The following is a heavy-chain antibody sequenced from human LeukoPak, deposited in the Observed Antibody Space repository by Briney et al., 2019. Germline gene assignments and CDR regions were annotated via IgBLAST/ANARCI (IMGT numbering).Heavy chain of an antibody. CDR1: GYTFTGYY. D-gene: IGHD3-9*01. V-gene: IGHV1-2*02. CDR3: ARDRGYYDILTGYYSNWFDP. J-gene: IGHJ5*02. CDR2: INPNSGGT. Sequence: ASVKVSCKASGYTFTGYYIHWVRQAPGQGLEWMGWINPNSGGTNYAQKFQGRVTMTRDTSISTAYMELSRLRSDDTAVYYCARDRGYYDILTGYYSNWFDPWGQGNLVTVSS.